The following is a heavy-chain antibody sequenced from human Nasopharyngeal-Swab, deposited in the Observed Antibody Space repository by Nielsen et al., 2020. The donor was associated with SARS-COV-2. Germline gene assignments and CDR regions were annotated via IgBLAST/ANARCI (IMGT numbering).Heavy chain of an antibody. CDR3: ARDLVTGQRFDY. V-gene: IGHV3-21*06. CDR1: GFTFSVYG. J-gene: IGHJ4*02. Sequence: RLSCAGSGFTFSVYGMNWVRQAPGKGLEWVASITTRGSYTYYADSVQGRFTISRDNAKNAVYLQMNSLRPEDTAVYYCARDLVTGQRFDYWGQGTLVTVSS. CDR2: ITTRGSYT. D-gene: IGHD2-21*02.